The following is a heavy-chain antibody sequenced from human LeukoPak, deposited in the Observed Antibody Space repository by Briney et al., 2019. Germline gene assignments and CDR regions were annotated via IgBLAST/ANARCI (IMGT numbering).Heavy chain of an antibody. CDR3: ASIAARPTYYYYSMDV. CDR1: GGSISSSSYY. V-gene: IGHV4-39*01. Sequence: PSETLSLTCTVSGGSISSSSYYWGWIRQPPGKGLEWIGSIYYSGSTYYNPSLKSRLTISVDTSKNQFSLKLSSVTAADTAVYYCASIAARPTYYYYSMDVWGKGTTVTVSS. D-gene: IGHD6-6*01. CDR2: IYYSGST. J-gene: IGHJ6*03.